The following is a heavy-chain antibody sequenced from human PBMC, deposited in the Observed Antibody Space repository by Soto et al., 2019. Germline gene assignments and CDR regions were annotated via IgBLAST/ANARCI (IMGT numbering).Heavy chain of an antibody. CDR2: IKQDETEK. V-gene: IGHV3-7*01. CDR1: GFTFSSFW. CDR3: ARRRDYGDRWYFDL. Sequence: EVQLVESGGGLVQPGVSLRLSCAASGFTFSSFWMGWVRQTPEKGLEWVANIKQDETEKYYVDSVKGRFTISRDNAKNSLYLQMNNLRAEDTAVYYCARRRDYGDRWYFDLWGRGTLVTVSS. J-gene: IGHJ2*01. D-gene: IGHD4-17*01.